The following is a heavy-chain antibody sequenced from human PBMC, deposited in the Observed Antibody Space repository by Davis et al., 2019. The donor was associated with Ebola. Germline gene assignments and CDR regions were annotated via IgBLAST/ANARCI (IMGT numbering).Heavy chain of an antibody. CDR2: INPNSGNT. CDR3: TTPGGQDSGYDVFDI. J-gene: IGHJ3*02. Sequence: AASVKVSCKASGYTFTSYDINWVRQATGQGLEWMGWINPNSGNTGYAQKFQGRVTMTRNTSISTVYMELSSLRSEDTALYYCTTPGGQDSGYDVFDIWGQGTMVTVSS. CDR1: GYTFTSYD. V-gene: IGHV1-8*01. D-gene: IGHD5-12*01.